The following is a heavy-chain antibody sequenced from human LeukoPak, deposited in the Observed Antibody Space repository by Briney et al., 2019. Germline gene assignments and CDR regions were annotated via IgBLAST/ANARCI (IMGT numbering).Heavy chain of an antibody. CDR1: GYTFTSYD. V-gene: IGHV1-8*01. CDR2: MNPNSGNT. D-gene: IGHD5-18*01. Sequence: ASVKVSCKASGYTFTSYDINWVRQATGQGLEWMGWMNPNSGNTGYAQRFQGRVTMTRNTSISTAYMELSSLRSEDTAVYYCARTHEADSYGSVWDYWGQGTLVTVSS. CDR3: ARTHEADSYGSVWDY. J-gene: IGHJ4*02.